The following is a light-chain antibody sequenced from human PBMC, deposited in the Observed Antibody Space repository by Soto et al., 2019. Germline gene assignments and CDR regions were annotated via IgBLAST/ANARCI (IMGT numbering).Light chain of an antibody. V-gene: IGLV1-51*01. CDR2: DNN. Sequence: QTVLTQPPSVSAAPGQKVTISCSGSSSNIGNNFVTWYQQLPGTAPTLLMYDNNKRPSGIPDRFSGSQSGTSATLGITGLQTGDDVVYYCGSCDSSLTYVFGTGTKVNVL. CDR1: SSNIGNNF. CDR3: GSCDSSLTYV. J-gene: IGLJ1*01.